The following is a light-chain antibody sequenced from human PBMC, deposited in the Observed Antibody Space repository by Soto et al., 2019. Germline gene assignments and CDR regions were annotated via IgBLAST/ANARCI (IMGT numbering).Light chain of an antibody. V-gene: IGKV3-11*01. CDR1: QSVSSY. CDR2: DAS. Sequence: EIVLSQSPATLSLSPGERATLSCRASQSVSSYLAWYQHKPGQAPRLLIYDASKRATGIPARFSGSGSGTDFTLTISSLEPEDFAVDYCQQRSTWPPTWTFGQGTKVEV. J-gene: IGKJ1*01. CDR3: QQRSTWPPTWT.